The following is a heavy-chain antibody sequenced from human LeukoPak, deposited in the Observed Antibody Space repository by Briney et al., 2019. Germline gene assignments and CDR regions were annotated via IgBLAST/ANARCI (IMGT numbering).Heavy chain of an antibody. CDR3: ASQYQLRRDAFDI. V-gene: IGHV3-7*01. CDR1: GFTFSGYW. Sequence: GGSLRLSCAASGFTFSGYWMSWVRQAPGKGLEWVANIKQDGSEKYYVDSVKGRFTISRDNAKNSLYLQMNSLRAEDTAVYYCASQYQLRRDAFDIWGQGTMVTVSS. CDR2: IKQDGSEK. D-gene: IGHD2-2*01. J-gene: IGHJ3*02.